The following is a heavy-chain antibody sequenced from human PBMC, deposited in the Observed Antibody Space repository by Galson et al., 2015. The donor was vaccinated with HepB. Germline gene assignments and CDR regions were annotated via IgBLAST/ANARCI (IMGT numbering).Heavy chain of an antibody. Sequence: SLRLSCAASGFTFSSYAMHWVRQAPGKGLEYVSAISSNGGSTYYANSVKGRFTISRDNSKNTLYLQMGSLRAEDMAVYYCARGGRSIAYYFDYWGQGTLVTVSS. V-gene: IGHV3-64*01. J-gene: IGHJ4*02. CDR3: ARGGRSIAYYFDY. D-gene: IGHD6-6*01. CDR1: GFTFSSYA. CDR2: ISSNGGST.